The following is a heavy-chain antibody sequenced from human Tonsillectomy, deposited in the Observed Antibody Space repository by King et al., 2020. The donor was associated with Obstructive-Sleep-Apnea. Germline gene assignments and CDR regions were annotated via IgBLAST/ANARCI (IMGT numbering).Heavy chain of an antibody. CDR2: TYYRSKWYN. Sequence: VQLQQSGPGLVKPSQTLSLTCAISGDSVSSNSAAWNWIRQSPSRGLEWLGRTYYRSKWYNDYAVSVKSRITINPDTSKNQFSLQLNSVTPEDTAVYYCARASITSFLEKKNWFDPWGQGTLVTVSP. V-gene: IGHV6-1*01. CDR3: ARASITSFLEKKNWFDP. J-gene: IGHJ5*02. D-gene: IGHD3-16*02. CDR1: GDSVSSNSAA.